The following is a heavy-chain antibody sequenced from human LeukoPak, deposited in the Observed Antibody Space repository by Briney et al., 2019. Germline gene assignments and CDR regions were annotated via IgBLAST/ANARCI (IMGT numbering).Heavy chain of an antibody. CDR1: GFTFSSYG. V-gene: IGHV3-30*18. CDR3: AKSSHYDILTGHFDY. D-gene: IGHD3-9*01. Sequence: PGGSLRLSCAASGFTFSSYGMHWVRQAPGKGLEWVAVISYDGSNKYYADSVKGRFTISRDNSKNTLYLQMNSLRAEDTAVYYCAKSSHYDILTGHFDYWGQGTLVTVSS. CDR2: ISYDGSNK. J-gene: IGHJ4*02.